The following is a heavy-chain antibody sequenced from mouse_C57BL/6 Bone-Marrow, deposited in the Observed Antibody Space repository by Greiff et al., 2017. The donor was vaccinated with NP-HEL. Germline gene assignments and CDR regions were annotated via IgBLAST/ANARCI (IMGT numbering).Heavy chain of an antibody. J-gene: IGHJ3*01. Sequence: EVQLVESGGDLVKPGGSLKLSCAASGFTFSSYGMSWVRQTPDKRLEWVATISSGGSYTYYPDSVKGRFTISRDNAKNTLYLQMSSLKSEDTAMYYCASRAYWGQGTLVTVSA. V-gene: IGHV5-6*01. CDR1: GFTFSSYG. CDR2: ISSGGSYT. CDR3: ASRAY.